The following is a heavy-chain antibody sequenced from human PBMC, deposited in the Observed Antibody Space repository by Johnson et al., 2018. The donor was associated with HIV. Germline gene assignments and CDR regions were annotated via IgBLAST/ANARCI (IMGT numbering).Heavy chain of an antibody. D-gene: IGHD3-22*01. CDR2: ISSTSSTI. Sequence: QVQLVESGGGLVKPGGSLRLSCAASGFTFRDYDMSWNRQAPGKGLEWISYISSTSSTIDYVDSVKGRFTVSRDNAKNSLYLQMNSLRAEDTAVYYCATGYYYDSGAYHWGQGTMVTVSS. J-gene: IGHJ3*01. CDR1: GFTFRDYD. V-gene: IGHV3-11*04. CDR3: ATGYYYDSGAYH.